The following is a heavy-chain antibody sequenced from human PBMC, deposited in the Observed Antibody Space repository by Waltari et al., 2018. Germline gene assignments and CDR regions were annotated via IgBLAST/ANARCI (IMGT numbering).Heavy chain of an antibody. D-gene: IGHD2-15*01. CDR1: GGSISSRNS. CDR3: ARDFLGSGGRSSAFDI. Sequence: QVQLQESDPGLVKPSVTLSRTCAVSGGSISSRNSCSWVRQPPGKGLEWIGEIYHSGSTNYNPSLKSRVTISVDKSKNQFSLKLSSVTAADTAVYYCARDFLGSGGRSSAFDIWGQGTMVTVSS. J-gene: IGHJ3*02. V-gene: IGHV4-4*02. CDR2: IYHSGST.